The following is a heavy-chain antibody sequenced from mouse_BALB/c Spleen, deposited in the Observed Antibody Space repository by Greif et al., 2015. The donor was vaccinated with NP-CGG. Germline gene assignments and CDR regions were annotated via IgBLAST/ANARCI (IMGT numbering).Heavy chain of an antibody. Sequence: VQLKHSGPGLVKPSQTVSLTCTVTGISITTGNYRWSWIRQFPGNKLEWIGYIYYSGTITYNPSLTSRTTITRDTSKNQFFLEMNSLTAEDTATYYCARYGYDYFDYWGQGTTLTVSS. CDR2: IYYSGTI. J-gene: IGHJ2*01. CDR3: ARYGYDYFDY. CDR1: GISITTGNYR. V-gene: IGHV3-5*02. D-gene: IGHD2-2*01.